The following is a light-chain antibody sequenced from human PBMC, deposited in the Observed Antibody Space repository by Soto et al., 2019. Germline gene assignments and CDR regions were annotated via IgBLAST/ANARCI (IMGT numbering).Light chain of an antibody. J-gene: IGKJ3*01. CDR3: QQYNNRPLT. CDR2: GAS. V-gene: IGKV3-15*01. Sequence: EIVMTQSPATLSVSPGERATLSCRASQSVSSNLVWYQQKPGQAPRLLIYGASARATGIPARFSGSGSGTEFTLTISSLQSEDFAGYYCQQYNNRPLTFGPGTKVDIK. CDR1: QSVSSN.